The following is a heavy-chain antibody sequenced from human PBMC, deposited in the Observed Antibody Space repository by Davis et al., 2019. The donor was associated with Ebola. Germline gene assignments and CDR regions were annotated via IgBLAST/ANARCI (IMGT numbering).Heavy chain of an antibody. CDR2: IYYIGIT. D-gene: IGHD3-3*01. J-gene: IGHJ5*02. CDR1: GGSISSYY. Sequence: MPSETLSLTCTVSGGSISSYYWSWIRQPPGKGLEWIGYIYYIGITNYNPSLKSRVTISVDTSKNQFSLKLSSVTAADTAVYYCARNDYDFWSGYYGTNWFDPWGQGTLVTVSS. CDR3: ARNDYDFWSGYYGTNWFDP. V-gene: IGHV4-59*01.